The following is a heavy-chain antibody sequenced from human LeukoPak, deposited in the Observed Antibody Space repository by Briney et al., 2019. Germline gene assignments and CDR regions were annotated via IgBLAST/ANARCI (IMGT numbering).Heavy chain of an antibody. CDR3: ARQESEITTPANRYFDR. V-gene: IGHV5-51*01. CDR1: GYSFTTYW. Sequence: GESLKISCKGSGYSFTTYWIGWVRQMPGKGLEWMGVIHLGDSDSRYSPSFQGHVTISVDKSISTAYLQWSSLKASDSAIYYCARQESEITTPANRYFDRWGQGTLVTVSS. CDR2: IHLGDSDS. D-gene: IGHD2-15*01. J-gene: IGHJ4*02.